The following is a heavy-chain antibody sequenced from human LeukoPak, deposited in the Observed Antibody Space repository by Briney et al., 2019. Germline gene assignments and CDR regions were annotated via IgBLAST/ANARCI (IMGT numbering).Heavy chain of an antibody. D-gene: IGHD3-10*01. V-gene: IGHV3-33*01. Sequence: SCKASGYTFTSYYMHWVRQAPGKGLEWVAVIWYDGSNKYYADSVKGRFTISRDNSKNTLYLQMNSLRAEDTAVYYCAREGYYYGSGSLYFDYWGQGTLVTVSS. CDR1: GYTFTSYY. CDR3: AREGYYYGSGSLYFDY. CDR2: IWYDGSNK. J-gene: IGHJ4*02.